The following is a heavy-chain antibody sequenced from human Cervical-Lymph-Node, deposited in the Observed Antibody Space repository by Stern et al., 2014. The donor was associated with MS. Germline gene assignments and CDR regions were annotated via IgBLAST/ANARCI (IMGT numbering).Heavy chain of an antibody. CDR3: ARDSSGYYYLNWFDP. CDR2: IWYDGSNK. CDR1: GFTFSSYG. J-gene: IGHJ5*02. Sequence: VQLVQSGGGVVQPGRSLRLSCAASGFTFSSYGMHWVRQAPGQGLEWVAVIWYDGSNKYYADSVKGRFTISRDNSKNTLYLQMNSLRAEDTAVYYCARDSSGYYYLNWFDPWGQGTLVTVSS. D-gene: IGHD3-22*01. V-gene: IGHV3-33*01.